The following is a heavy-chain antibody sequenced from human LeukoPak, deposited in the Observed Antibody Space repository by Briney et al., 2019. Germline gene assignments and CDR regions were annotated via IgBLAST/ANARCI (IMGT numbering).Heavy chain of an antibody. D-gene: IGHD3-10*01. CDR3: AREGARSYYYGSGSSRHFDY. J-gene: IGHJ4*02. V-gene: IGHV1-24*01. CDR2: FDPEDGET. CDR1: GYTLTELS. Sequence: ASVKVSCKVCGYTLTELSMHWVRQAPGKGLEWMGGFDPEDGETIYAQKFQGRVTMTEDTSTDTVYMELSSLRSEDTAVYYCAREGARSYYYGSGSSRHFDYWGQGTLVTVSS.